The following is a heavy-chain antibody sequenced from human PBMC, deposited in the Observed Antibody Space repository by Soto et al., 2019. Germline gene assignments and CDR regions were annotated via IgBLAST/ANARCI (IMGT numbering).Heavy chain of an antibody. CDR1: GGTFSSYA. J-gene: IGHJ6*02. Sequence: GASVKVSCKASGGTFSSYAISWVRQAPGQGLEWMGGIIPIFGTANYAQQFQGRVTITADESTSTAYMELSSLRSEDTAVYYCAARGYDFWSGYSDYYYYYGMDVWVQGTTVTVSS. CDR3: AARGYDFWSGYSDYYYYYGMDV. CDR2: IIPIFGTA. V-gene: IGHV1-69*13. D-gene: IGHD3-3*01.